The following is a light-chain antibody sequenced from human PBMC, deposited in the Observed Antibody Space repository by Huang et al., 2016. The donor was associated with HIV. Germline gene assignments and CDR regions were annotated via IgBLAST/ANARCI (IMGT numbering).Light chain of an antibody. CDR1: QNIGRD. CDR3: QQSYSITRYT. J-gene: IGKJ2*01. Sequence: DIQMTQSPSSLSASVGDRVTITCRASQNIGRDLNWYQQKSGKAPKLLIYAASSLQRGVPSRFSGSGFGTDFTLTISSLQPEEFATYYCQQSYSITRYTFGQGTKVEIK. CDR2: AAS. V-gene: IGKV1-39*01.